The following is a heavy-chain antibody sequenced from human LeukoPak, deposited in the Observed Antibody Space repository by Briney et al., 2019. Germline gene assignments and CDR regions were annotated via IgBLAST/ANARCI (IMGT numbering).Heavy chain of an antibody. Sequence: SETLSLTCTVSGGSISSGSYYWSWIRQPAGKGLEWIGRIYTSGSTNYNPSLKSRVTISVDTSKNQFSLKLSSVTAADTAVYYCARAPHPYSSGWYRRAFDIWGQGTMVTVSS. J-gene: IGHJ3*02. CDR2: IYTSGST. D-gene: IGHD6-19*01. CDR3: ARAPHPYSSGWYRRAFDI. CDR1: GGSISSGSYY. V-gene: IGHV4-61*02.